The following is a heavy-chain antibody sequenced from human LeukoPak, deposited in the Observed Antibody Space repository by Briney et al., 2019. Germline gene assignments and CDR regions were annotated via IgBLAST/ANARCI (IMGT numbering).Heavy chain of an antibody. D-gene: IGHD4-17*01. CDR3: ASHYGDYGPYGMDV. Sequence: ASVKVSCKASGYTFTGYYMHWVRQAPGQGLEWMGWINPNSGGTNYAQKFQGRVTMTRDTSISTAYMELSRLRSDDTAAYYCASHYGDYGPYGMDVWGQGTTDTVSS. CDR2: INPNSGGT. J-gene: IGHJ6*02. V-gene: IGHV1-2*02. CDR1: GYTFTGYY.